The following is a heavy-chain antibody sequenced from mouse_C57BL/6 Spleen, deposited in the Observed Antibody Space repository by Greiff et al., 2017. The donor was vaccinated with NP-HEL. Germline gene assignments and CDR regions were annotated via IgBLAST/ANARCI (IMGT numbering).Heavy chain of an antibody. CDR2: ISSGSSTI. CDR3: AREITTVVAFDY. V-gene: IGHV5-17*01. CDR1: GFTFSDYG. J-gene: IGHJ2*01. D-gene: IGHD1-1*01. Sequence: EVKVVESGGGLVKPGGSLKLSCAASGFTFSDYGMHWDRQAPEKGLEWVAYISSGSSTIYYADTVKGRFTISRDNAKNTLFLQMTSLRSEDTAMYYCAREITTVVAFDYWGQGTTLTVSS.